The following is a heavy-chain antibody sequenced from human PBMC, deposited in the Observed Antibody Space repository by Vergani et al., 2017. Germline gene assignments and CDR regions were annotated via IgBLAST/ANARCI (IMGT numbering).Heavy chain of an antibody. Sequence: QVKLVESGAEVKKPGASVKVSCKASGYSFTSFYMHWVRQAPGQGLEWMGVINPSGVSTTYAQKFQGRVTMTRDTSISTAYMELSRLRSDDTAVYYCAREGDILTGYSSGFDPWGQGTLVTVSS. J-gene: IGHJ5*02. V-gene: IGHV1-46*01. CDR3: AREGDILTGYSSGFDP. D-gene: IGHD3-9*01. CDR1: GYSFTSFY. CDR2: INPSGVST.